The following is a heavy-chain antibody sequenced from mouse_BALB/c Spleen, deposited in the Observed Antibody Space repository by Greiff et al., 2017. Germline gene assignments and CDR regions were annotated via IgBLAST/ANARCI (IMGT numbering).Heavy chain of an antibody. CDR1: GYTFTSYW. D-gene: IGHD1-1*02. V-gene: IGHV1-7*01. CDR2: INPSTGYT. J-gene: IGHJ4*01. Sequence: QVQLQQSGAELAKPGASVKMSCKASGYTFTSYWMHWVKQRPGQGLEWIGYINPSTGYTEYNQKFKDKATLTADKSSSTAYMQLSSLTSEDSAVYYCARKGYGLYAMDYWGQGTSVTVSS. CDR3: ARKGYGLYAMDY.